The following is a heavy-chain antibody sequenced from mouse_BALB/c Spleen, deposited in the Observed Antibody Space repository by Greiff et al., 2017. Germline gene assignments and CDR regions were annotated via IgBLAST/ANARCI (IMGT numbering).Heavy chain of an antibody. Sequence: QVQLQQSGAELVRPGSSVKISCKASGYAFTDYWMHWVKQRPGQGLEWIGAIDTSDSYTSYNQKFKGKATLTVDESSSTAYMQLSSLTSEDSAVYYCARHYDYDERPLGYAMDYWGQGTSVTVSS. CDR1: GYAFTDYW. CDR3: ARHYDYDERPLGYAMDY. J-gene: IGHJ4*01. D-gene: IGHD2-4*01. CDR2: IDTSDSYT. V-gene: IGHV1-59*01.